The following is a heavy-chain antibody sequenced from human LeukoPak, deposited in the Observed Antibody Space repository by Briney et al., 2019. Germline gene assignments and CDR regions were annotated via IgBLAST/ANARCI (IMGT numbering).Heavy chain of an antibody. J-gene: IGHJ4*02. V-gene: IGHV3-33*01. CDR3: ARDPNLDY. Sequence: GGSLRLSCAASGFALSSHGMHWVRQAPGKGLEWVAVVWSDGSNTNYADAVKGRFTISGDNSKNTFYLQMNSLRAEDTAVYYCARDPNLDYWGQGTLVSVSS. CDR1: GFALSSHG. CDR2: VWSDGSNT.